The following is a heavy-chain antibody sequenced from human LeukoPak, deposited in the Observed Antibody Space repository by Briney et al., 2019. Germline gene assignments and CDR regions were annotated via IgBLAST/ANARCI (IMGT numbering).Heavy chain of an antibody. CDR2: ISSSSSTI. CDR1: GFTFRTSS. V-gene: IGHV3-48*02. J-gene: IGHJ4*02. Sequence: GGSLRLSCEASGFTFRTSSMHWVRQAPGKGLEWVSYISSSSSTIYYADSVKGRFTISRDNAKNSLYLQMSSLRDEDTAVYYCARRYCSSTSCLFSQSYYFDYWGQGTLVTVSS. D-gene: IGHD2-2*01. CDR3: ARRYCSSTSCLFSQSYYFDY.